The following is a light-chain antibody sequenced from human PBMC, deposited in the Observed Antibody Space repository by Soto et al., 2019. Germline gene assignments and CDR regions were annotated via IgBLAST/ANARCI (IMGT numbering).Light chain of an antibody. CDR3: QNYNGAPWT. V-gene: IGKV1-27*01. Sequence: DSQMTQSPSSLSASVGDRVTITCRASQGISTYLVWYQQKPGTVPKLLIFAASTLHSGVPSRFSGSGSGTDFTLTISSLQPEDVATYYCQNYNGAPWTFGQGTKVEIK. J-gene: IGKJ1*01. CDR2: AAS. CDR1: QGISTY.